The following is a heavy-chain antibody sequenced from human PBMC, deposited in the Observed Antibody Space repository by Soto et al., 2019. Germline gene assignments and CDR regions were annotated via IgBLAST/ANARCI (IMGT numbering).Heavy chain of an antibody. CDR2: ISWNSVSR. V-gene: IGHV3-9*01. Sequence: EVQLVESGGGLVQPGRSLRLSCAASGFTFGDYAMHWVRQSPGKGLEWVSGISWNSVSRFYAAAVKGRFTISRDNAQNSLYLQMNSLTSDDTALYYCAKVAVIGPFFYYYYMDVWGQGVTVTVSS. CDR3: AKVAVIGPFFYYYYMDV. D-gene: IGHD3-22*01. J-gene: IGHJ6*03. CDR1: GFTFGDYA.